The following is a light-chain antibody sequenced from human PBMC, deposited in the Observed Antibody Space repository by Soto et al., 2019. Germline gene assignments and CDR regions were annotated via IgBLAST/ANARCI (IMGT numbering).Light chain of an antibody. CDR2: GTS. Sequence: EIVLTQSPGTLSVSPGERATLSCRASQIISSNNLAWYQQKPGQAPSLLIYGTSSRATGIPDRFSGSGSGTDFTLTISRLEPEDSAIYYCQQYGSWTFGQGTKVEI. CDR1: QIISSNN. V-gene: IGKV3-20*01. CDR3: QQYGSWT. J-gene: IGKJ1*01.